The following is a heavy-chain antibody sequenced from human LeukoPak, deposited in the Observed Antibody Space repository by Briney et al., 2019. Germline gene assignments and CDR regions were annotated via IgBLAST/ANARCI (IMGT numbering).Heavy chain of an antibody. Sequence: GSLRLSCAASGFTFSNAWMNWVRQPPGKGLEWIGEVNLQGSTNYNPSLMGRVAISVDMSENHISLPLTSVTAADTAVYYCAREGGPYRPLDYSGQGTLVTVSS. J-gene: IGHJ4*02. CDR3: AREGGPYRPLDY. V-gene: IGHV4-4*02. CDR2: VNLQGST. CDR1: GFTFSNAW.